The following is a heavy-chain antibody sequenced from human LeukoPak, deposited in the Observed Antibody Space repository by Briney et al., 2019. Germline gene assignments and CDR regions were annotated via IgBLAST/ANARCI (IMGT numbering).Heavy chain of an antibody. CDR1: GYPFTGFY. Sequence: ASVKVSCKASGYPFTGFYMHWVRQAPGRGLEWMGWINPNSGDTYYAQKFQGRVTLTRDTSISTTYMEMSSLTSDDTAVYYCARGISSGGPGGYWGQGTLVTVSS. CDR2: INPNSGDT. J-gene: IGHJ4*02. D-gene: IGHD6-6*01. CDR3: ARGISSGGPGGY. V-gene: IGHV1-2*02.